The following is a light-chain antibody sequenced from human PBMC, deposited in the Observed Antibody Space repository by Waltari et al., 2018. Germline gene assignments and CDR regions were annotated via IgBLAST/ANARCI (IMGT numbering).Light chain of an antibody. V-gene: IGKV3-11*01. CDR1: HNISRY. CDR2: DAS. J-gene: IGKJ4*01. CDR3: QQRSSWLPLT. Sequence: EVVLTQSPATLSLSPGERATLSCRASHNISRYLGWYQQEPGQPPRLLIYDASNRATGVPDRVTGSGSGTDFTLTISSLEPEDLAVYYCQQRSSWLPLTFGGGTKVEIK.